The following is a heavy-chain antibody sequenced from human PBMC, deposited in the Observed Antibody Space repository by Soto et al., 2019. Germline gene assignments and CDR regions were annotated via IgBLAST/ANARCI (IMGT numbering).Heavy chain of an antibody. CDR2: IYYSGST. V-gene: IGHV4-31*03. Sequence: QVQLQESGPGLVKPSQTLSLTCTVSGGSISSGGYYWSWIRQHPGKGLEWIGYIYYSGSTYYNPSLKSRVTISXXTXKXXFSLKLSSVTAADTAVYYCARYQRQYYDSSGLIDYWGQGTLVTVSS. CDR3: ARYQRQYYDSSGLIDY. D-gene: IGHD3-22*01. J-gene: IGHJ4*02. CDR1: GGSISSGGYY.